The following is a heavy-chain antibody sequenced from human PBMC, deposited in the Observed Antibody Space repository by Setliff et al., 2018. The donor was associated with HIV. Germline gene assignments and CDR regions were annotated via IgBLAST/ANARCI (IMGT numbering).Heavy chain of an antibody. CDR1: GFTFGDYA. D-gene: IGHD2-15*01. J-gene: IGHJ6*03. CDR2: IRSKAYGGTT. CDR3: ARVAGTTVVVVVVTATAVGYYYIDV. Sequence: GGYLSLSCTASGFTFGDYAMSWDRQAPGKGLEWVGFIRSKAYGGTTEYAESVKGRFTISRDYSKSIAYLQMNSLKTEDTDVYYCARVAGTTVVVVVVTATAVGYYYIDVWGKGTTVTVSS. V-gene: IGHV3-49*04.